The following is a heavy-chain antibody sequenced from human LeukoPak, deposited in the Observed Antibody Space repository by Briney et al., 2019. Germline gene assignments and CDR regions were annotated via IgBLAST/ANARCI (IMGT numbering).Heavy chain of an antibody. CDR1: GFTFSSYG. CDR3: AGYSYGLSYPNWFDP. CDR2: ISHDGSNK. J-gene: IGHJ5*02. D-gene: IGHD5-18*01. Sequence: GRSLRLSCAASGFTFSSYGMHWVRQAPGKGLEWVAVISHDGSNKYYSDSVKGRFTISRDNSKNSLYLQMNSLRAEDTAVYYCAGYSYGLSYPNWFDPWGQGTLVTVSS. V-gene: IGHV3-30*03.